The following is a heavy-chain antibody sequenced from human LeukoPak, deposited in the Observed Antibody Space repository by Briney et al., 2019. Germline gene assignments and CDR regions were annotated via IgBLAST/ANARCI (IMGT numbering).Heavy chain of an antibody. CDR3: ARDGGTSSWYLS. V-gene: IGHV3-21*01. Sequence: GGSLRLSCVVSGFTFSSYHMNWVRQAPGKGLEWVSSISTSSSSSYIYYADSVTGRFTISRDNAKNSLYLQMNSLRAEDTAVYYCARDGGTSSWYLSWGQGTLVIVSS. D-gene: IGHD6-13*01. J-gene: IGHJ5*02. CDR1: GFTFSSYH. CDR2: ISTSSSSSYI.